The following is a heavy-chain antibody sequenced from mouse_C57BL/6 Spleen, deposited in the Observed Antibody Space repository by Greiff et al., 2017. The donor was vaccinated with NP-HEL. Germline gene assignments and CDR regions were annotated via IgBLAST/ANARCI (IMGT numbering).Heavy chain of an antibody. J-gene: IGHJ2*01. D-gene: IGHD3-2*02. Sequence: EVQLQQSGPELVKPGASVKISCKASGYTFTDYYMNWVKQSHGKSLEWIGDINPNNGGTSYNQKFKGKATLTVDKSSSTAYMELRSLTSEDSAVYYCARQLRLYFDYWGQGTTLTVSS. CDR3: ARQLRLYFDY. CDR1: GYTFTDYY. V-gene: IGHV1-26*01. CDR2: INPNNGGT.